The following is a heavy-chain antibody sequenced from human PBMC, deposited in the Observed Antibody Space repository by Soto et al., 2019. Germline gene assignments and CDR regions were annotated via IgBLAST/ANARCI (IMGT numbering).Heavy chain of an antibody. CDR2: IWYDGSNK. V-gene: IGHV3-33*01. D-gene: IGHD3-22*01. CDR3: ARYDNAVLIDY. J-gene: IGHJ4*02. Sequence: QVQLVESGGGVVQPGRSLRLSCAASGFTFSNYGMHWVRQAPGKGLEWVTVIWYDGSNKYYADSVKGRFTISRDNSKNTLYLQMNSLRAEDTAVYYCARYDNAVLIDYWGQGTLVTVSS. CDR1: GFTFSNYG.